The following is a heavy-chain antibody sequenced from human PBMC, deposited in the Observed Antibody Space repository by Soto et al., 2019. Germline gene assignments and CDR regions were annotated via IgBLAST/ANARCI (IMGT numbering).Heavy chain of an antibody. CDR2: ISWNSGSI. V-gene: IGHV3-9*01. CDR3: AKTHAGTTWGGFDP. CDR1: GFTFDDYA. D-gene: IGHD1-7*01. J-gene: IGHJ5*02. Sequence: GGSLRLSCAASGFTFDDYAMHWVRQAPGKGLEWVSGISWNSGSIGYADSVKGRFTISRDNAKNSLYLQMNSLRAEDTALYYCAKTHAGTTWGGFDPWGQGTLVTVSS.